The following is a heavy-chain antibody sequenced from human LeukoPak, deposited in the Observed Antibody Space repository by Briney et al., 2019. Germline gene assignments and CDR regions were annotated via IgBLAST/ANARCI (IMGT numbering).Heavy chain of an antibody. D-gene: IGHD3-10*01. J-gene: IGHJ6*03. CDR3: ARDPEHYYGSGSYSRYYYMDV. V-gene: IGHV1-2*02. Sequence: ASVTVSCKASGYTFTGYYMHWVRQAPGQGLEWMGWINPNSGGTNYAQKFQGRVTMTRDTSISTAYMELRSLRSDDTAVYYCARDPEHYYGSGSYSRYYYMDVWGKGTTVTISS. CDR2: INPNSGGT. CDR1: GYTFTGYY.